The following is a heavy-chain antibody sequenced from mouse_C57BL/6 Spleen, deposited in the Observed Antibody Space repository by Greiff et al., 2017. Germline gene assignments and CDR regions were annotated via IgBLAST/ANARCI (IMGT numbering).Heavy chain of an antibody. V-gene: IGHV2-9*01. Sequence: VQLQQSGPGLVAPSQSLSLTCTVSGFSLTSYGVDWVRQPPGKGLEWLGVIWGGGSTNYNSALMSRLSISKDNSKSQVFLKMNRLQTDDTDMYYCAKGGDSSGPFAYWGQGTLVTVSA. J-gene: IGHJ3*01. CDR3: AKGGDSSGPFAY. CDR1: GFSLTSYG. D-gene: IGHD3-2*02. CDR2: IWGGGST.